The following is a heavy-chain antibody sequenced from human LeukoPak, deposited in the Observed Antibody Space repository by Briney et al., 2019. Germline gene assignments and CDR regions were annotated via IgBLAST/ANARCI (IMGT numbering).Heavy chain of an antibody. CDR1: VYTFTSYA. CDR2: INAGNGNA. CDR3: ARVPYCGGDCYFHYFDY. V-gene: IGHV1-3*01. D-gene: IGHD2-21*02. J-gene: IGHJ4*02. Sequence: ASVKVSCKASVYTFTSYAMHWVRQAPGQRLEWMGWINAGNGNAKYSQKFQGRVTITRDTSASTAYMELSSLRSEDTAVYYCARVPYCGGDCYFHYFDYWGQGTLVTVSS.